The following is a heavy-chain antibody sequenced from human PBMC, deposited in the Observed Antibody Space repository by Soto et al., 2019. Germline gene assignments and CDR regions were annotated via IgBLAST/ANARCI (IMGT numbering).Heavy chain of an antibody. J-gene: IGHJ6*02. Sequence: PGGSLRLSCAASGFTFSSYAMHWVRQAPGKGLEWVAVISYDGSNKYHADSVKGRFTISRDNSKNTLYLQMNSLRAEDTAVYYCARDSTSSSSYNYGMDVWGQGTTVTVSS. CDR1: GFTFSSYA. CDR2: ISYDGSNK. V-gene: IGHV3-30-3*01. CDR3: ARDSTSSSSYNYGMDV. D-gene: IGHD6-6*01.